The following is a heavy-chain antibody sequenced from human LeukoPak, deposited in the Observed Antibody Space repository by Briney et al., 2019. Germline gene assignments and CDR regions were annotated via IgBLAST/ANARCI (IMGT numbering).Heavy chain of an antibody. V-gene: IGHV3-74*01. D-gene: IGHD3-16*01. J-gene: IGHJ5*02. Sequence: GGSLRLSCAASGFTFSSYWMHWVRQAPGKGLVWVSRINSDGSSTSYADSVKGRFTISRDNAKNTLYLQMNSLRAEDTAVYYCARASFWESPINWFAPWGQGTLVTVSS. CDR1: GFTFSSYW. CDR3: ARASFWESPINWFAP. CDR2: INSDGSST.